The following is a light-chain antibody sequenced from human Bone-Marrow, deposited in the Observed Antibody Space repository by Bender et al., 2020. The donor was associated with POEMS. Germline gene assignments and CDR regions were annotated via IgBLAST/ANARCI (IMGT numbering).Light chain of an antibody. Sequence: QSALTQPASVSGSPGQTITISCTGTSSDVGGYNLVSWYQQHPGKAPKLMIYEGTKRPSGISYRFSGSKSGNTASLTISGLQGEDEADYFCSSYTTGTTWVFGGGTKVTVL. CDR2: EGT. V-gene: IGLV2-14*02. CDR1: SSDVGGYNL. CDR3: SSYTTGTTWV. J-gene: IGLJ3*02.